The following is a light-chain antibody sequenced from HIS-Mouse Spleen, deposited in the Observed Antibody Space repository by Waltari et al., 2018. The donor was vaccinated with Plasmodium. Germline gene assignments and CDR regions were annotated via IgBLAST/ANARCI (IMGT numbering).Light chain of an antibody. J-gene: IGLJ2*01. CDR2: DGS. CDR3: CSYAGSYTLV. V-gene: IGLV2-11*01. Sequence: QSALTQPRSVSGSPGQSVTISCTGTSSDVGGYNYVSWSQQHPGKAPTLMIYDGSKRPSGVPDRFSGSKSGNTASLTISGLQAEDEADYYCCSYAGSYTLVFGGGTKLTVL. CDR1: SSDVGGYNY.